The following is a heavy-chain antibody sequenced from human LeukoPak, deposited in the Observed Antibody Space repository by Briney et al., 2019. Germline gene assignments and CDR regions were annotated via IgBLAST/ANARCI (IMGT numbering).Heavy chain of an antibody. CDR1: GFTLSSYG. Sequence: GGSLRLSCAASGFTLSSYGMHWLRQAPGQGLYWVAFIRYDGKIKYYADTVKGRFTISRDNSKNTLYLQMSSLRAEDTAVYYCAREGWDLNALDIWGQGTMVTVSP. J-gene: IGHJ3*02. D-gene: IGHD1-26*01. CDR3: AREGWDLNALDI. V-gene: IGHV3-30*02. CDR2: IRYDGKIK.